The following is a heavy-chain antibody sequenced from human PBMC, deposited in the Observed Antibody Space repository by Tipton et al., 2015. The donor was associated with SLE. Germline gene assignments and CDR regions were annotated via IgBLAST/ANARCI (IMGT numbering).Heavy chain of an antibody. J-gene: IGHJ4*02. CDR1: GGSFSGYY. V-gene: IGHV4-34*01. CDR3: ARDRDSSGWVFDY. D-gene: IGHD6-19*01. CDR2: INHSGRT. Sequence: TLSLTCAVYGGSFSGYYWSWIRQPPGEGLEWIGEINHSGRTNYNPSLKSRVTISVDTSKNQFSLKLSSVTAADTAVYYCARDRDSSGWVFDYWGQGTLVTVSS.